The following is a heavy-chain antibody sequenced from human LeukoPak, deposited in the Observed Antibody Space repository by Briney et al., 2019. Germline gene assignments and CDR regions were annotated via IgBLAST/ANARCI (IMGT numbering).Heavy chain of an antibody. CDR1: GFTLSNYW. CDR3: VRDDGHSYQYASRTYYYDAFDI. CDR2: INRDESDK. Sequence: GGSLRLSCAASGFTLSNYWMTWIRQAPGKGLEWVANINRDESDKHYVDSVEGRFTISRDNAKNSLYLQMNSLRAQDTAVYYRVRDDGHSYQYASRTYYYDAFDIWGQGTVVTVSS. D-gene: IGHD3-10*01. J-gene: IGHJ3*02. V-gene: IGHV3-7*01.